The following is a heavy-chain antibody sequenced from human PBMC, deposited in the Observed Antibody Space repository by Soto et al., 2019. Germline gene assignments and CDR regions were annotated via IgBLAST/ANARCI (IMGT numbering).Heavy chain of an antibody. CDR1: GFTFSSYA. CDR3: AKVSSGWYNTPPYWYFDL. D-gene: IGHD6-19*01. CDR2: ININGGGI. V-gene: IGHV3-23*01. J-gene: IGHJ2*01. Sequence: EVQLLESGGGAIQPGGSLRLSCAASGFTFSSYAMTWVRQAPGKGLEWVSSININGGGIDYADSVKGRFTISRDNSKNTLALQMNSLRAEDTALYFCAKVSSGWYNTPPYWYFDLWGRGTLVTVSS.